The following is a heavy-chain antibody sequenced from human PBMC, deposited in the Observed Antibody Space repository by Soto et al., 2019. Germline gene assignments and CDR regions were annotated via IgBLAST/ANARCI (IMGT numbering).Heavy chain of an antibody. Sequence: PGRPLRLSCAASGFTFSSFSMNWVSQAQGKGLEWVSYISSSSSTIYYADSVKGRFTISRDDSQNTAYLQMNNLKTEDTALYFCTTFNYDSSGYPNPGYWGQGTLVTVSS. D-gene: IGHD3-22*01. J-gene: IGHJ4*02. CDR3: TTFNYDSSGYPNPGY. CDR1: GFTFSSFS. CDR2: ISSSSSTI. V-gene: IGHV3-48*01.